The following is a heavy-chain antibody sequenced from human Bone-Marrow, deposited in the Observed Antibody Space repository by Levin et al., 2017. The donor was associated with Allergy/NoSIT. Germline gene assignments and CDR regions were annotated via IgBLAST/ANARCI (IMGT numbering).Heavy chain of an antibody. D-gene: IGHD2-21*02. CDR2: IWYDGSNK. J-gene: IGHJ3*02. V-gene: IGHV3-33*01. CDR1: GFTFSSYG. Sequence: GGSLRLSCAASGFTFSSYGMHWVRQAPGKGLEWVAVIWYDGSNKYYADSVKGRFTISRDNSKNTLYLQMNSLRAEDTAVYYCARERIVVVTADAFDIWGQGTMVTVSS. CDR3: ARERIVVVTADAFDI.